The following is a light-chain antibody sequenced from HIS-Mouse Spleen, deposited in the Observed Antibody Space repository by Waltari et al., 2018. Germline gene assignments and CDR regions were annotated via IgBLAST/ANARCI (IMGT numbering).Light chain of an antibody. CDR1: QSVRSN. CDR3: QQYNNWPKT. J-gene: IGKJ3*01. V-gene: IGKV3-15*01. Sequence: EIVMTQSPATLSVSPGERATLSCRASQSVRSNLAWYQQEPGQAPRLLIYGASTRATGIPARFSGSGSGTEFTLTISSLQSEDFAVYYCQQYNNWPKTFGPGTKVDIK. CDR2: GAS.